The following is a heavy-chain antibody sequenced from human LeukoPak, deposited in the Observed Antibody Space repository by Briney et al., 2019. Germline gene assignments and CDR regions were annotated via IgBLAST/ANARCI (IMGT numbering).Heavy chain of an antibody. J-gene: IGHJ4*02. CDR3: ARDQDINRGFFQPGGY. D-gene: IGHD1-14*01. CDR2: IDTYNGNT. CDR1: GYTFTTYG. V-gene: IGHV1-18*01. Sequence: ASVKVSCNAPGYTFTTYGINWVRQAPGQGLEWLSWIDTYNGNTNYVQKLQDRVTVTTDTSTSTAYMELRSLRSDDTAVYYCARDQDINRGFFQPGGYWGQGTLVTVSS.